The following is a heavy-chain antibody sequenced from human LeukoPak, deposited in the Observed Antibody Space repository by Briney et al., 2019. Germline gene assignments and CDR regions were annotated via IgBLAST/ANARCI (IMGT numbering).Heavy chain of an antibody. J-gene: IGHJ2*01. D-gene: IGHD3-22*01. CDR3: ARTKAYDSSGYLSWYFDL. CDR1: GGSISSYY. Sequence: SETLSLTCAVSGGSISSYYWSRIRQPPGKGLEWIGYIYYSGSTNYNPSLKSRVTISVDTSKNQFSLKLGSVTAADTAVYYCARTKAYDSSGYLSWYFDLWGRGTLVTASS. CDR2: IYYSGST. V-gene: IGHV4-59*08.